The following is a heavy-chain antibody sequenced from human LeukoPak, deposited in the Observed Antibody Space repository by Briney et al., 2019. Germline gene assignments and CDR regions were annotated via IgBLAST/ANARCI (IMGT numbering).Heavy chain of an antibody. Sequence: SVKVSCKASGGTFSSYAISWVRQAPGQGLEWMGGIIPIFGTANYAQKFQGRVTITTDESTSTAYMELSGLTSDDTAVYYCARGPRPVAGSRIRDSWGQGTLVIVSS. CDR1: GGTFSSYA. V-gene: IGHV1-69*05. CDR3: ARGPRPVAGSRIRDS. CDR2: IIPIFGTA. D-gene: IGHD6-19*01. J-gene: IGHJ4*02.